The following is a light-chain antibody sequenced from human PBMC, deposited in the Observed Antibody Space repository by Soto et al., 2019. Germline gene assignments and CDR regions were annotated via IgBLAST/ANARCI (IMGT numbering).Light chain of an antibody. V-gene: IGKV1-6*01. CDR1: QDIRND. J-gene: IGKJ1*01. CDR2: AAS. Sequence: AIQMTQSPSSLSASVGDRVTITCRASQDIRNDLGWYQQKPGKTPKLLIFAASSLQSGVPSRFSGSRSGTDFTLTISSLQPEDFATYYCLQDFNYPWTFGRGTKVEIE. CDR3: LQDFNYPWT.